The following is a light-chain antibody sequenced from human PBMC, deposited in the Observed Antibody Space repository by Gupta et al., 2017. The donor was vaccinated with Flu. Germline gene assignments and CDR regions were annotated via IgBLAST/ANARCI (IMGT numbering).Light chain of an antibody. Sequence: SVGERVSSNCNSILSWWDSLKNKNYLAWYQQKPGQPPRLLFYWATTRESGIPDRLSGSGSGTDFTLTISSLQAEDVAVYFCQQHNSTPWTFGQGTKVEIK. J-gene: IGKJ1*01. CDR3: QQHNSTPWT. CDR2: WAT. V-gene: IGKV4-1*01. CDR1: LSWWDSLKNKNY.